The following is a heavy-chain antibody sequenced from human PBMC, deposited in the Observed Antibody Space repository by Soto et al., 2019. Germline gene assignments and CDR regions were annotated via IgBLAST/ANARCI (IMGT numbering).Heavy chain of an antibody. CDR2: ISGSAGST. D-gene: IGHD3-22*01. V-gene: IGHV3-23*01. CDR1: GFTFNNFA. J-gene: IGHJ3*02. CDR3: ARDRFLYYYDSSGYYTRDAFDI. Sequence: GGSLRLSCAASGFTFNNFAMTWVRQAPGKGLEWVSSISGSAGSTHYADSVRGRFTISRDNSKNTLYLQMNSLRDEDTAVYYCARDRFLYYYDSSGYYTRDAFDIWGQGTMVTVSS.